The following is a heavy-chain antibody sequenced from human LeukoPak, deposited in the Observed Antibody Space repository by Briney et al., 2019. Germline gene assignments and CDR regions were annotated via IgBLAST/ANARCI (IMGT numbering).Heavy chain of an antibody. V-gene: IGHV3-53*01. CDR1: GFTVTSNY. Sequence: GESLRLSCAASGFTVTSNYMSWVRQTQGQGLAWDSVIYSDGSTYYSDYVKGRFTISRDNSKNTLYLQMNSLRAEDTAVYYCARVHKQWPSGDFFDYWGQGTLVTVSS. CDR3: ARVHKQWPSGDFFDY. D-gene: IGHD6-19*01. CDR2: IYSDGST. J-gene: IGHJ4*02.